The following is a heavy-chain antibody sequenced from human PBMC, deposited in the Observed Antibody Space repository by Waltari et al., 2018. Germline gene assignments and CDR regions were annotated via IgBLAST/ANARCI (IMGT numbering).Heavy chain of an antibody. Sequence: QVQLQESGPGLVKPSETLSLTCTVSGGSISSHYWSWIRQPPGKGLEWIGYIYYSGSTNYNPSLKSRVTISVDTSKNQFSLKLSSVTAADTAVYYCATDDNYDFWFYWGQGTLVTVSS. CDR2: IYYSGST. V-gene: IGHV4-59*11. CDR1: GGSISSHY. D-gene: IGHD3-3*01. J-gene: IGHJ4*02. CDR3: ATDDNYDFWFY.